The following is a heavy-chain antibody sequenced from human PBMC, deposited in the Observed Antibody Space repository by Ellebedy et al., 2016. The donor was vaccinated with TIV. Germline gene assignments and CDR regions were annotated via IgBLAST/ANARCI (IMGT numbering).Heavy chain of an antibody. CDR3: ARDARWQQLMGAFDI. Sequence: GESLKISCAASGFTFSDYAIHWVRQAPGKGLEWVAAISYDGSKKYYADSVKGRFTISRGNSNNTLYLQMNSLRPEDTAVYYCARDARWQQLMGAFDIWGQGTMVITSS. CDR2: ISYDGSKK. CDR1: GFTFSDYA. V-gene: IGHV3-30-3*01. J-gene: IGHJ3*02. D-gene: IGHD5-24*01.